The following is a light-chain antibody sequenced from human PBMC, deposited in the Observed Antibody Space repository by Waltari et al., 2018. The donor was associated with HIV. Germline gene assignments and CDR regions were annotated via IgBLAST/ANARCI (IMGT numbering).Light chain of an antibody. CDR2: NPT. CDR1: SGSVASLTY. Sequence: QTVVTQEPSLSVSPGGTVTLTCGLKSGSVASLTYPCWYRQTPGPTPRTIIYNPTTRSAAVPDRFSGAIVGTKAALTITGAQADDESDYYCVLCFGGGMSYVFGTGTRVTVL. CDR3: VLCFGGGMSYV. J-gene: IGLJ1*01. V-gene: IGLV8-61*01.